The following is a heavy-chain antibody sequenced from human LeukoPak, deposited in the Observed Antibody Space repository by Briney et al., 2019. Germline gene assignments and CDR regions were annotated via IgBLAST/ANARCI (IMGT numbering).Heavy chain of an antibody. CDR1: GGSISSGSYY. CDR3: ARGLVVPAAKSTYYYYYYMDV. J-gene: IGHJ6*03. D-gene: IGHD2-2*01. CDR2: IYTSGST. Sequence: SQTLSLTCTVSGGSISSGSYYWSWIRQPAGKGLEWIGRIYTSGSTNYNPSLKSRVTMSVDTSKNQFSLKLSSVTAADTAVYYCARGLVVPAAKSTYYYYYYMDVWGKGTTVTVSS. V-gene: IGHV4-61*02.